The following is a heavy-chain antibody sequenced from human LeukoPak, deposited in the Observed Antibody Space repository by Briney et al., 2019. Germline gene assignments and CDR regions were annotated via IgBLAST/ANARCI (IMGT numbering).Heavy chain of an antibody. D-gene: IGHD2-21*02. Sequence: GASVKVSCKASGYTFTSYDINWVRQAPGQGLEWMGWISAYNGNTNYAQKLQGRVTMTTDTSTSTAYMELRSLRSDDTAVYYCAVYCSGDCRFDYWGQGTLVTVSS. CDR2: ISAYNGNT. CDR1: GYTFTSYD. J-gene: IGHJ4*02. V-gene: IGHV1-18*01. CDR3: AVYCSGDCRFDY.